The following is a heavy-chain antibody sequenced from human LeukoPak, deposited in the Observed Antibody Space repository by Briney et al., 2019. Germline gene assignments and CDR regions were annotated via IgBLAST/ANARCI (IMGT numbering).Heavy chain of an antibody. CDR1: GGSISSYY. CDR3: ARDYSQIAPGDYYYYYGMDV. D-gene: IGHD2-21*01. CDR2: IYYSGSA. Sequence: SETLSLTCTVSGGSISSYYWSWIRQPPGKGLEWIGYIYYSGSANYNPSLKSRVTISVDTSKNQFSLKLSSVTAADTAVYYCARDYSQIAPGDYYYYYGMDVWGQGTTVTVSS. V-gene: IGHV4-59*01. J-gene: IGHJ6*02.